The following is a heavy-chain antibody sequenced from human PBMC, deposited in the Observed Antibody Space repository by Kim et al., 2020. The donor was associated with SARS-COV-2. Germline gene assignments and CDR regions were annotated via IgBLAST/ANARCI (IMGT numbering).Heavy chain of an antibody. V-gene: IGHV4-39*01. Sequence: SETLSLTCTVSGGSISSSSYYWGWIRQPPGKGLEWIGSIYYSGSTYYNPSLKSRVTISVDTSKNQFSLKLSSVTAADTAVYYCASPYTVNDAFDIWGQGTMVTVSS. D-gene: IGHD4-4*01. J-gene: IGHJ3*02. CDR2: IYYSGST. CDR1: GGSISSSSYY. CDR3: ASPYTVNDAFDI.